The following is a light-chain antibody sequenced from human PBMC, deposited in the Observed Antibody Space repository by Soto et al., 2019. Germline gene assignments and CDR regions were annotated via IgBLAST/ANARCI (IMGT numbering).Light chain of an antibody. J-gene: IGKJ2*01. Sequence: EIVLTQSPATLSSSPGERATLSCRASQSVRSSQFAWYQHKPGQAPRLLIYSTSTRDTGIPDRFSGSGSGTEFTLSISRLEPEDFAVYYCQQYENWPPYTFGQGTKLEI. CDR2: STS. CDR1: QSVRSSQ. CDR3: QQYENWPPYT. V-gene: IGKV3-20*01.